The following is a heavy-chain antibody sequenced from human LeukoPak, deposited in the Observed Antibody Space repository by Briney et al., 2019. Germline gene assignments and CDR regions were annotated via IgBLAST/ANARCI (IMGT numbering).Heavy chain of an antibody. CDR1: GGSISSSSDS. CDR2: IYYSGRT. Sequence: SETLSLTCTVSGGSISSSSDSWSWIRQPPSKGLEWIGRIYYSGRTYYNPSLKSRVTISVDTSKNQFSLKLSSVTAEDTAVYYCARGGDDSSGYYFDYWGQGTLVTVSS. CDR3: ARGGDDSSGYYFDY. J-gene: IGHJ4*02. V-gene: IGHV4-39*07. D-gene: IGHD3-22*01.